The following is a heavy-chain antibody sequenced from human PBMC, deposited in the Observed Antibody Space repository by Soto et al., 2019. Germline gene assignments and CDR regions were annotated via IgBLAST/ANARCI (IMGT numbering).Heavy chain of an antibody. D-gene: IGHD1-26*01. Sequence: QVQLVQSGAEVKKPGSSVKVSCKASGGTFSSYAISWVRQAPGQGLEWMGGIIPIFGTANYAQKFQGIVTIPADESTSTAYMELSSLRSEDTAVYYCARGYVEWELPVYYFDYWGQGTLVTVSS. CDR3: ARGYVEWELPVYYFDY. CDR1: GGTFSSYA. J-gene: IGHJ4*02. V-gene: IGHV1-69*01. CDR2: IIPIFGTA.